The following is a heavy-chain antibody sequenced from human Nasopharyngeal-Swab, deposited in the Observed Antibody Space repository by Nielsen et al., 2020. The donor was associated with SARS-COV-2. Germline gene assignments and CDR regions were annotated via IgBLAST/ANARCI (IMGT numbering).Heavy chain of an antibody. CDR1: GFIFSSYG. CDR2: ISYDGSNE. D-gene: IGHD6-13*01. J-gene: IGHJ3*02. V-gene: IGHV3-30*18. CDR3: AKVPGSSWVDAFDI. Sequence: GESLKISCAASGFIFSSYGMHWVRQAPGKGLEWVAVISYDGSNEYYADSLKGRFTISKDNSKNTLYLQMNSLRAEDTAVYYCAKVPGSSWVDAFDIWGQGTKVTVSS.